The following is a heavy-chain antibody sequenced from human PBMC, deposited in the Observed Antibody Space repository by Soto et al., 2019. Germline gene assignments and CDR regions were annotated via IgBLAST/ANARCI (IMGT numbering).Heavy chain of an antibody. CDR2: IYCVGAT. V-gene: IGHV4-30-4*02. CDR3: ARHDYLNFVDRFDY. D-gene: IGHD4-17*01. J-gene: IGHJ4*02. CDR1: GASIKSGDYF. Sequence: PSETLSLTWSVSGASIKSGDYFWTWIRQRPGKGLEWIGYIYCVGATYYNPSLKSRVSFSVDTSQNEFSLRLTSVTAADTAIYYCARHDYLNFVDRFDYWGRGTRVTVSS.